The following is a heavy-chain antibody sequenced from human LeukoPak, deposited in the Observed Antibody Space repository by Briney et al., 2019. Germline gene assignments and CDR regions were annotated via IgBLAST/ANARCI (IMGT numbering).Heavy chain of an antibody. Sequence: GGSLRLSCAASGFTFSSYWMHWVRQAPGKGLVWVSRINSDGSSTSYADSVKGRFTISRDNAKNTLYLQMNSLRAEDTAVYYCARDSSPEHEYGSSWFNWFDPWGQGTLVTVSS. CDR2: INSDGSST. CDR1: GFTFSSYW. CDR3: ARDSSPEHEYGSSWFNWFDP. D-gene: IGHD6-13*01. J-gene: IGHJ5*02. V-gene: IGHV3-74*01.